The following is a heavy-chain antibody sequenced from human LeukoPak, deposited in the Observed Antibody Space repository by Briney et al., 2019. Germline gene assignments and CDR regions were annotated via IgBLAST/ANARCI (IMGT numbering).Heavy chain of an antibody. V-gene: IGHV3-74*01. Sequence: PGGSLRLSCAASGFTFSSYWMHWARQAPGKGLVWVSRINSDGSSTSYADSVKGRFTISRDNAKNTLYLQMNSLRAEDTAVYYCATKHGGPYAFDIWGQGTMVTVSS. CDR2: INSDGSST. CDR1: GFTFSSYW. D-gene: IGHD2-21*01. CDR3: ATKHGGPYAFDI. J-gene: IGHJ3*02.